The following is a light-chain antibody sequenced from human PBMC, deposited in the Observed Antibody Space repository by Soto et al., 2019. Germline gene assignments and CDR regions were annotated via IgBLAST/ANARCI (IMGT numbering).Light chain of an antibody. V-gene: IGKV1-12*01. CDR2: TAS. J-gene: IGKJ5*01. CDR1: LWISSW. Sequence: DIQITHSPSSVSASVVDRVTITFLASLWISSWLAWYQQKPGKAPKLLIYTASNLQSGVPSRFSGSGSGTDFTLTISSLQPEDFATYYCQKTNSFPINFGQGTRLEIK. CDR3: QKTNSFPIN.